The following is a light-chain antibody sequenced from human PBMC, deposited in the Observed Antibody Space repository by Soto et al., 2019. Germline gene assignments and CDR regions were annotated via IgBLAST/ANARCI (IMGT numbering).Light chain of an antibody. CDR2: KVS. J-gene: IGKJ2*01. CDR3: MQATQFPRYT. Sequence: DIVMTQTPLSSPVTLGQPASISCRSSQSLVHSDGNTYLSWLHQRPGQPPRLQIYKVSHRLSGVPDRFSGSGAGTDFTLKISRVEAEDVGVYYCMQATQFPRYTFGQGTKLEIK. CDR1: QSLVHSDGNTY. V-gene: IGKV2-24*01.